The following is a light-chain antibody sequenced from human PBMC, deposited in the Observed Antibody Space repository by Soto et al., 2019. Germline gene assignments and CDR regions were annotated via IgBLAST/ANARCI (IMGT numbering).Light chain of an antibody. Sequence: EFVLTQSPGTLSLSPGERATLSCRASQSVSSSYLAWYQQKPGQAPRLLIYNASSRATGIPDRFSGSGSGTDFTLTINRLEPEDFAVYYCQQYGNWPPVTFGPGTKVDIK. J-gene: IGKJ3*01. CDR2: NAS. CDR3: QQYGNWPPVT. V-gene: IGKV3-20*01. CDR1: QSVSSSY.